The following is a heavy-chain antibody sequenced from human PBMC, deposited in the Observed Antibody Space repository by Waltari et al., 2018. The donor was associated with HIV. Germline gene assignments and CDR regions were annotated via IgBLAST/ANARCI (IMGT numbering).Heavy chain of an antibody. J-gene: IGHJ6*02. CDR1: GYSFTSYW. Sequence: EVQLVQSGAEVKKPGESLKISCKGSGYSFTSYWVGWVRQMPGKGLEWMGIIPPADSDTRYSPSFQGRVTTSAHKSISTAYLQWSGLKASDTAMYYCASYSSRVGSYYYYGMDVWGQGTTVTVSS. V-gene: IGHV5-51*03. CDR3: ASYSSRVGSYYYYGMDV. CDR2: IPPADSDT. D-gene: IGHD1-26*01.